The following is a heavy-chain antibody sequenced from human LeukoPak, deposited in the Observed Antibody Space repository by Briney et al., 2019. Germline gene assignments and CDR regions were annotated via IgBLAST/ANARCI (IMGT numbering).Heavy chain of an antibody. Sequence: GGSLRLSCAASGFTFSSYNMNWVRQAPGKGLEWVSSTSSSSSYIYYADSVKGRFTISRDNAKNSLYLQMNSLRAEDTAVYYCARDEIAAAGTDYYYGMDVWGQGTTVTVSS. V-gene: IGHV3-21*01. CDR1: GFTFSSYN. CDR2: TSSSSSYI. J-gene: IGHJ6*02. CDR3: ARDEIAAAGTDYYYGMDV. D-gene: IGHD6-13*01.